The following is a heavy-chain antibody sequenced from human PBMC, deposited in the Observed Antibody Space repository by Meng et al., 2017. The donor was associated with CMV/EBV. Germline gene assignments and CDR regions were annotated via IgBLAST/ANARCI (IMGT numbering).Heavy chain of an antibody. Sequence: GESLKISCAASGFTFSSYAMHWVRQAPGKGLEWVAVISYDGSNKYYADSVKGRFTISRDNSKNTLYLQMNSLRAEDTAVYYCAKTSGANLVGAFDIWGQGTMVTVSS. D-gene: IGHD4/OR15-4a*01. J-gene: IGHJ3*02. V-gene: IGHV3-30*04. CDR2: ISYDGSNK. CDR1: GFTFSSYA. CDR3: AKTSGANLVGAFDI.